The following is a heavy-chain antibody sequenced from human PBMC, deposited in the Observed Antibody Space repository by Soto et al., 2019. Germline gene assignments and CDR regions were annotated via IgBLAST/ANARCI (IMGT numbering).Heavy chain of an antibody. CDR3: AREVDDSIWGSYWYYFGY. CDR2: ISAYNGNT. V-gene: IGHV1-18*01. Sequence: QVQLVQSGAEVKKPGASVKVSCKASGYTFTSYGISWVRQAPGQGLEWMGWISAYNGNTNYAQKLQGRVTMTTDTSTSKDYMELRSLRSDDTAVYYCAREVDDSIWGSYWYYFGYWGPGTLVTVSS. CDR1: GYTFTSYG. D-gene: IGHD3-16*01. J-gene: IGHJ4*01.